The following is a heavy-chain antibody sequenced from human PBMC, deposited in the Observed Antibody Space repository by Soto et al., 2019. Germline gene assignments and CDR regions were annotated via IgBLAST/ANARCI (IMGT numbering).Heavy chain of an antibody. V-gene: IGHV3-33*01. D-gene: IGHD3-16*01. J-gene: IGHJ5*02. CDR1: GFTFSSYG. CDR3: ARDQMITFGGANWFDP. CDR2: IWYDGSNK. Sequence: QVQLVESGGGVVQPGRSLRLSCAASGFTFSSYGMHWVRQAPGKGLEWVAVIWYDGSNKYYADSVKGRFTISRDNSKNTLYRQMNSLRAEDTAVYYCARDQMITFGGANWFDPWGQGTLVTVSS.